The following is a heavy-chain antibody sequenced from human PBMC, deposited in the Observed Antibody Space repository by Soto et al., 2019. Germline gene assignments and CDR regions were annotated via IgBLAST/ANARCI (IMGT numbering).Heavy chain of an antibody. J-gene: IGHJ4*02. Sequence: GGSLRLSCAASGFTFSSYAMSWVRQAPGKGLEWVSAISGSGGSTYYAGSVKGRFTISRDNSKNTLYLQMNSLRAEDTAVYYCAKDSTIFGVATDYWGQGTLVTVSS. CDR1: GFTFSSYA. V-gene: IGHV3-23*01. CDR2: ISGSGGST. D-gene: IGHD3-3*01. CDR3: AKDSTIFGVATDY.